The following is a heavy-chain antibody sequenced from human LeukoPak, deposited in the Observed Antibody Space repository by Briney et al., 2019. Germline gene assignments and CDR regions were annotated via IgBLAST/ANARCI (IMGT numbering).Heavy chain of an antibody. CDR1: GYSFTSHW. J-gene: IGHJ6*02. CDR3: ARHQGGMDV. CDR2: ISPGDFDT. V-gene: IGHV5-51*01. Sequence: GESLKISCKASGYSFTSHWVAWMRQMPGKGLEWMGMISPGDFDTRYTPSFKGQVTISADKSISTAYLQWSSLKASDTAIYYCARHQGGMDVWGQGTTVTVSS.